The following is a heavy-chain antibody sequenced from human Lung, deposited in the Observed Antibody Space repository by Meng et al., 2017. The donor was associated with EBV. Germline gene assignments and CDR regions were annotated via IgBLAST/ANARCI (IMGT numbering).Heavy chain of an antibody. CDR2: IYYSGST. D-gene: IGHD5-12*01. CDR1: GGSIRIRRHY. Sequence: LPLISTVSGGSIRIRRHYWGWIGKPPGKGLEWIGSIYYSGSTYYNPSLRSLVTMSLDTSKNQFSLKLSSVTATDTAVYYFARHDGGYGDYFDHWGQGTLVTVSS. CDR3: ARHDGGYGDYFDH. V-gene: IGHV4-39*01. J-gene: IGHJ4*02.